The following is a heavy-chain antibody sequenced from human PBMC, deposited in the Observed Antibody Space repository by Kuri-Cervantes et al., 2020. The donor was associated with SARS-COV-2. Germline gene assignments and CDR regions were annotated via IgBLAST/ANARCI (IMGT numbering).Heavy chain of an antibody. D-gene: IGHD5-12*01. CDR1: GGSFSGYY. CDR3: ARRRGYSGYVDRPSYFDY. Sequence: ESLKISCAVYGGSFSGYYWSWIRPPPGKGLEWIGEINHSGSTNYNPSLKSRVTISVDTSKNQFSLKLSSVTAAGTAVYYCARRRGYSGYVDRPSYFDYWGQGTLVTVSS. CDR2: INHSGST. V-gene: IGHV4-34*01. J-gene: IGHJ4*02.